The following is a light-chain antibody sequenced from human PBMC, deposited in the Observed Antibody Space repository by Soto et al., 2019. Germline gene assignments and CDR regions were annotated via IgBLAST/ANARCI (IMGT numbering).Light chain of an antibody. CDR3: QQYYDAPQN. CDR2: WAS. CDR1: QSVLYSSNNKNY. J-gene: IGKJ1*01. V-gene: IGKV4-1*01. Sequence: DIVMTQSPDSLAVSLGERATINCKSSQSVLYSSNNKNYLAWYQQKPGQPPKLLIYWASTRESRVPDRFSGSGSGTDFTLTISSLQAEDVAVYYCQQYYDAPQNFGQGTKVEIK.